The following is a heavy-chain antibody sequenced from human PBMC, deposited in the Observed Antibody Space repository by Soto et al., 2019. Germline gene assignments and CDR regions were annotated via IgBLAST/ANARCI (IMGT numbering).Heavy chain of an antibody. CDR2: MNPNSGST. CDR1: GYTFSNYG. D-gene: IGHD5-12*01. J-gene: IGHJ4*02. V-gene: IGHV1-8*02. CDR3: VRAKSGYDFDY. Sequence: GASVKVSCKTSGYTFSNYGITWVRQAPGQPPEWMGWMNPNSGSTGYAQKFQGRVTLTRDTSTNTAYMELSSLRSEDTAVYYCVRAKSGYDFDYWGQGTLVTVSS.